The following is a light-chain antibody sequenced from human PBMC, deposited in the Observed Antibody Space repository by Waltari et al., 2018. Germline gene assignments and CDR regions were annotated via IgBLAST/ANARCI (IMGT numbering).Light chain of an antibody. CDR1: QRVSSN. J-gene: IGKJ1*01. V-gene: IGKV3-15*01. CDR3: QQYNNWPSWT. Sequence: EIVMTQSPATLSVSPGERATLSCRASQRVSSNLAWYQQTPGQATRLLIYGASTRATGIPARFSGSGSGTEFTLTISSLQSEDFAVYYCQQYNNWPSWTFGQGTKVEIK. CDR2: GAS.